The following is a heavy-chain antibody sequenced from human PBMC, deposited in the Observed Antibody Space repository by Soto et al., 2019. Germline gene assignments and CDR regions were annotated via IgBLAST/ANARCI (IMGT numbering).Heavy chain of an antibody. D-gene: IGHD3-3*01. Sequence: QVHLQESGRGLVKPSQTLSLTCTVSGGFVNSVNNYWSWIRQPPGKGLEWLGYIFYTGSTYYNPSLRSRITISIDTSKNRFPPTLPSVTAADAAVYYCARVPFSSFGVADPPVGWFDPWGQATLVTVSS. CDR3: ARVPFSSFGVADPPVGWFDP. CDR2: IFYTGST. CDR1: GGFVNSVNNY. V-gene: IGHV4-30-4*01. J-gene: IGHJ5*02.